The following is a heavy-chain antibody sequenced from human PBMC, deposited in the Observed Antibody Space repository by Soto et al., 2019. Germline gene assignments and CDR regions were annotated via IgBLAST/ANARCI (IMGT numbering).Heavy chain of an antibody. J-gene: IGHJ6*02. V-gene: IGHV1-69*13. CDR1: GGTFSSYA. CDR3: AIGDVDTAMVTGYYYYGMDV. CDR2: IIPIFGTA. Sequence: SVKVSCKASGGTFSSYAISWVRQAPGQGLEWMGGIIPIFGTANYAQKFQSRVTITADESTSTAYMELSSLRSEDTAVYYCAIGDVDTAMVTGYYYYGMDVWGQGTTVTVSS. D-gene: IGHD5-18*01.